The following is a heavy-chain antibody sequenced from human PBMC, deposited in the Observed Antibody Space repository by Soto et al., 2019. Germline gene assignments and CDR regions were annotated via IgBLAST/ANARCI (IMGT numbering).Heavy chain of an antibody. J-gene: IGHJ4*02. CDR3: VRASGGGNSAYFDY. CDR2: IYWDDDE. Sequence: QITLEASGPTLVKPTQTLPLTCAFSGFSLTTRDVGVGWIRQPPGKALEWLALIYWDDDERYSPSLKSRLTITKDTSKNQVVLTMTNMDPVDTATYYCVRASGGGNSAYFDYWGQGTLVTVSS. CDR1: GFSLTTRDVG. D-gene: IGHD2-21*02. V-gene: IGHV2-5*02.